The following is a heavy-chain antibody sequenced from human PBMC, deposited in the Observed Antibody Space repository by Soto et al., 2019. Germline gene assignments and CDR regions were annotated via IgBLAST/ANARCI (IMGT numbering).Heavy chain of an antibody. CDR3: ARDAYDRSGYYTPALVDY. D-gene: IGHD3-22*01. Sequence: ESGGGVVQPGRSLRLSCAASGFTFSNFGMHWVRQAPGKGLEWVAIIWYDGSDIHYGDSVKGRFTISRDNSNSTLYLQMDSLRAEDTAVYYCARDAYDRSGYYTPALVDYWGQGTLVTVSS. V-gene: IGHV3-33*01. J-gene: IGHJ4*02. CDR1: GFTFSNFG. CDR2: IWYDGSDI.